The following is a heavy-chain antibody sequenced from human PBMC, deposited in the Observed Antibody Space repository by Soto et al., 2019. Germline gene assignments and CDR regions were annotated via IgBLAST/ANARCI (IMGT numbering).Heavy chain of an antibody. CDR1: GFTCISYD. J-gene: IGHJ5*02. D-gene: IGHD5-18*01. V-gene: IGHV3-30-3*01. Sequence: VGSQRHSCAASGFTCISYDMRWVRQAPGKGLEWVAVISYDENNRYYTDSVKGRFTISRDNSKNTLYLQVNSLRAEDTAVYYCARAMDTAMASKDNWFDPWGQGTLVTVSS. CDR3: ARAMDTAMASKDNWFDP. CDR2: ISYDENNR.